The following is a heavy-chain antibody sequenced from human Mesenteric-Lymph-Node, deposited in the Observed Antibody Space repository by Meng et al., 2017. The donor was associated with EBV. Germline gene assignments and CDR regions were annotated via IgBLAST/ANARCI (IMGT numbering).Heavy chain of an antibody. CDR2: IYHSGST. D-gene: IGHD2-15*01. J-gene: IGHJ4*02. Sequence: QGQLEESDPGLVKPPGPLSLTCAVSGCSISSSNWWSWVRQPPGKGLEWIGEIYHSGSTNYNPSLKSRVTISVDKSKNQFSLKLSSVTAADTAVYYCARVAYCSGGSCYLYYFDYWGQGTLVTVSS. CDR1: GCSISSSNW. CDR3: ARVAYCSGGSCYLYYFDY. V-gene: IGHV4-4*03.